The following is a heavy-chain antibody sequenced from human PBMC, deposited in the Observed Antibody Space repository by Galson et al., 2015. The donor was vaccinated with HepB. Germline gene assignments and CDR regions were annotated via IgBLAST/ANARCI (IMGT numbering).Heavy chain of an antibody. V-gene: IGHV7-4-1*02. CDR2: INTNTGEP. J-gene: IGHJ6*02. Sequence: SVKVSCKASGYTFTNYAINWVRQAPGQGLEWMGWINTNTGEPTYAQAFTGRFVFSLDTSVTTAHLQISSRKPEDPAVYYCARVTSTHNFGRSRYSFYYYGMDFWGQGTTVTVPS. D-gene: IGHD1-20*01. CDR1: GYTFTNYA. CDR3: ARVTSTHNFGRSRYSFYYYGMDF.